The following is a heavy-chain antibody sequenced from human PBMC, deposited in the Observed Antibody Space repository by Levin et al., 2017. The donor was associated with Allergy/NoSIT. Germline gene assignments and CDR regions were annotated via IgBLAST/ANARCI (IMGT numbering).Heavy chain of an antibody. CDR2: ISYDGSNK. Sequence: LSLTCAASGFTFSSYGMHWVRQAPGKGLEWVAVISYDGSNKYYADSVKGRFTISRDNSKNTLYLQMNSLRAEDTAVYYCAKEGEGSGCPDYWGQGTLVTVSS. CDR3: AKEGEGSGCPDY. V-gene: IGHV3-30*18. CDR1: GFTFSSYG. D-gene: IGHD6-19*01. J-gene: IGHJ4*02.